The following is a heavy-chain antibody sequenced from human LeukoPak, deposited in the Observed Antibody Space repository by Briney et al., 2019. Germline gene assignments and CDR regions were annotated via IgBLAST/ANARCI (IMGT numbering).Heavy chain of an antibody. CDR3: ARHLRKWELKELFDI. Sequence: PSETLSLTCNVSGDSLSSSPYYWGWIRQPPGKGLEWIGSIYHRGSTYYHSSLKSRLTISGDASKNQFALKSSSVTAADTAVYYCARHLRKWELKELFDIWGQGTMVSVSA. J-gene: IGHJ3*02. D-gene: IGHD1-26*01. CDR2: IYHRGST. CDR1: GDSLSSSPYY. V-gene: IGHV4-39*01.